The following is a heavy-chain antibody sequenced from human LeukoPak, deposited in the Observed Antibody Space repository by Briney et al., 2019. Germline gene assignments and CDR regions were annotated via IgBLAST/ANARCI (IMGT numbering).Heavy chain of an antibody. J-gene: IGHJ6*02. D-gene: IGHD4-11*01. CDR2: INHSGST. CDR3: ARGGTVTTVGGSGSFVYYYYGMDV. Sequence: SETLPLTCAVYGGSFSGYYWSWIRQPPGKGLEWIGEINHSGSTNYNPSLKSRVTISADTSKNQFSLKLSSVTAADTAVYYCARGGTVTTVGGSGSFVYYYYGMDVWGQGTTVTVSS. CDR1: GGSFSGYY. V-gene: IGHV4-34*01.